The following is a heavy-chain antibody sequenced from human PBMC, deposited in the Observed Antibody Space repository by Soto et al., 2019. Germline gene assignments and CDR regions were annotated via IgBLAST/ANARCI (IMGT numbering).Heavy chain of an antibody. D-gene: IGHD2-15*01. V-gene: IGHV5-51*03. J-gene: IGHJ3*02. CDR1: GYSFSTYW. CDR3: ARRGAEMFLATHSTYEAFDI. CDR2: IYPGDSDT. Sequence: EVQLVQSGAEVKKPGESLKISCKASGYSFSTYWIGWVRQMPGKGLEWMGIIYPGDSDTRYSPSFQGQVTMSADKSITTAYLQWSSLEATDTAVYFGARRGAEMFLATHSTYEAFDIWGQGTMVTVSS.